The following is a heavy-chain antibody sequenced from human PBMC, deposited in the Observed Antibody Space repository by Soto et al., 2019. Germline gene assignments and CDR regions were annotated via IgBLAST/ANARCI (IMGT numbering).Heavy chain of an antibody. Sequence: QVPLVESGGGVVQPGRSLRLSCAASGFTFSSYGMHWVRQAPGKGLEWVAVIWYDGSNKYYADSVKGRFTISRDNSKNTLYLQMNSLRAEDTAVYYCASWLVGDHDAFDIWGQGTMVTVSS. V-gene: IGHV3-33*01. CDR1: GFTFSSYG. J-gene: IGHJ3*02. CDR3: ASWLVGDHDAFDI. CDR2: IWYDGSNK. D-gene: IGHD2-15*01.